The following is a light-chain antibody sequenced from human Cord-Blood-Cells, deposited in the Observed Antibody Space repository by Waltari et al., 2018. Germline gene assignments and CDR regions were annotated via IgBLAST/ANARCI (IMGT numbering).Light chain of an antibody. V-gene: IGLV2-23*01. Sequence: QSALTQPASVSGSPGQSITISCTGTSSDVGSYNLVSWYQQHPGKAPKLMIYEGSKRPSGCSNRFSGSKSGNTASLIISGLQAEDEADYYCCSYAGSSTPVVFGGGTKLTVL. J-gene: IGLJ2*01. CDR1: SSDVGSYNL. CDR2: EGS. CDR3: CSYAGSSTPVV.